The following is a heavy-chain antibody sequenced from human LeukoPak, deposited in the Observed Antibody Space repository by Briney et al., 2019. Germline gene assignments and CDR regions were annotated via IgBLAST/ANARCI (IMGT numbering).Heavy chain of an antibody. Sequence: GGSLRLSCAASGFSFSTYPMHWVRRAPGKGLEFVSSINSNGGNTYYAKSVKGRFTISRDNSKNTLYLQMGSLRAEDMAIYYCAREVYGMDVWGRGTTVTVSS. CDR2: INSNGGNT. CDR1: GFSFSTYP. CDR3: AREVYGMDV. J-gene: IGHJ6*02. V-gene: IGHV3-64*01.